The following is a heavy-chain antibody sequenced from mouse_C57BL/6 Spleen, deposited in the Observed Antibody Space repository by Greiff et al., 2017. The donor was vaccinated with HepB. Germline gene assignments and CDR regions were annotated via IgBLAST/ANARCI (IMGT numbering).Heavy chain of an antibody. J-gene: IGHJ3*01. Sequence: VQLQQSGAELVKPGASVKLSCKASGYTFTSYWMQWVKQRPGQGLEWIGEIDPSDSYTNYNQKFKGKATLTVDTSSSTAYMQLSSLTSEDSAVYECARGHYGNPFAYWGQGTLVTVSA. CDR2: IDPSDSYT. CDR1: GYTFTSYW. D-gene: IGHD2-1*01. V-gene: IGHV1-50*01. CDR3: ARGHYGNPFAY.